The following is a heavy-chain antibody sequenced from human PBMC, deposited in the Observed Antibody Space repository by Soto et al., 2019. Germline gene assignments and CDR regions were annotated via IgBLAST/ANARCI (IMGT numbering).Heavy chain of an antibody. V-gene: IGHV4-59*01. CDR3: ARENRYSYFYYYMDV. CDR1: GVSLSSYY. D-gene: IGHD5-18*01. J-gene: IGHJ6*03. CDR2: IYYSGST. Sequence: SETMSLTCPVSGVSLSSYYLSWIRQPPGKGLEWIGYIYYSGSTNYNPSLKSRVTISVDTSKNQFSLKLSSVTAADTAVYYCARENRYSYFYYYMDVWGKGTTVTVSS.